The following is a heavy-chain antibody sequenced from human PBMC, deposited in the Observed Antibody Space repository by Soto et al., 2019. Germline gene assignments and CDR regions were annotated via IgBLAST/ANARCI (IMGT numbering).Heavy chain of an antibody. Sequence: LRLSCAASGFRLGNYAMHWVRQAPGNGLEWVAVIPSDATTQAYAHSVKGRFTISRDNSKNTLSLQMNSLRPEDTAIYYCARDRFHSIVAAGSWDIWGQGTLVTVSS. CDR1: GFRLGNYA. J-gene: IGHJ4*02. CDR3: ARDRFHSIVAAGSWDI. V-gene: IGHV3-30*04. D-gene: IGHD6-13*01. CDR2: IPSDATTQ.